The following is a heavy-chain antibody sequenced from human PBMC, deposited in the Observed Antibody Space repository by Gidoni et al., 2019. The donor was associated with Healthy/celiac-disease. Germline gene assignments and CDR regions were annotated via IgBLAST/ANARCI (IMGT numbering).Heavy chain of an antibody. Sequence: EVQLLESGGGLVQPGGSLRRSCEASGVTFSSYAMSWVRQDPGKGLEWVSAMSVSGGSTYYADSVKGRFTISRDNSKNTLYLQMTSLRAEDTAVYYCAKDRPTFSGWFFDYWGQGTLVTVSS. CDR1: GVTFSSYA. J-gene: IGHJ4*02. V-gene: IGHV3-23*01. CDR2: MSVSGGST. CDR3: AKDRPTFSGWFFDY. D-gene: IGHD6-19*01.